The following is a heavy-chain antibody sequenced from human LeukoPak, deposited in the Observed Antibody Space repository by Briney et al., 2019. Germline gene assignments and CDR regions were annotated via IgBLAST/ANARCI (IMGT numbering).Heavy chain of an antibody. CDR1: GGTFSSYA. CDR2: IIPIFGTA. V-gene: IGHV1-69*05. D-gene: IGHD3-9*01. CDR3: ARSSASVYYDILTGYYRAEYFQH. Sequence: RASVKVSCKASGGTFSSYAISWVRQAPGQGLEWMGGIIPIFGTANYAQKFQGRVTMTRDTSTSTVYMELSSLRSEDTAVYYCARSSASVYYDILTGYYRAEYFQHWGQGTLVTVSS. J-gene: IGHJ1*01.